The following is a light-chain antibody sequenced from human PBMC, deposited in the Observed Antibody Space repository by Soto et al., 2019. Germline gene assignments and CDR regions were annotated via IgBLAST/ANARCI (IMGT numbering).Light chain of an antibody. CDR1: QGIGNY. CDR3: QKYNSGPPT. Sequence: DIHMTQSPSSLSASVGDGVSITCRASQGIGNYVAWYQQKPGKVPKLLIYAASTLQSGVPSRFSGSGSGADFTLTISSLQPEDVATYYCQKYNSGPPTFGQGTKVEIK. J-gene: IGKJ1*01. CDR2: AAS. V-gene: IGKV1-27*01.